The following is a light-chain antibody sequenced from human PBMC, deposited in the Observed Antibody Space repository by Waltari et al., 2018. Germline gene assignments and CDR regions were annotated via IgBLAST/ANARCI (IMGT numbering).Light chain of an antibody. Sequence: SSELTHDPAVSVAFGQSVWISCHGDSFRSNYASWYQQKPGQDPVLVIYGKNNRPPGIPDLFSGSSSGNTASLTITGAQAEDEADYYCNSRDSRGNHLVFGGGTKLTVL. J-gene: IGLJ2*01. CDR1: SFRSNY. CDR2: GKN. V-gene: IGLV3-19*01. CDR3: NSRDSRGNHLV.